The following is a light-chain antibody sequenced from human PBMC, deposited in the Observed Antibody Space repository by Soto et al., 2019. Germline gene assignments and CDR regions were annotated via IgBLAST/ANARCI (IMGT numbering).Light chain of an antibody. Sequence: EIVLTQSPGTLSLSPGERVTLSCRASQSVSSTYLAWYQQKPGQAPRLLIYGTSNRATGIPDRFSGSGSGTDFTLTISRLEPEDFAVYYCQQYDGSSPSWTFGQGTKVEIK. J-gene: IGKJ1*01. CDR2: GTS. V-gene: IGKV3-20*01. CDR3: QQYDGSSPSWT. CDR1: QSVSSTY.